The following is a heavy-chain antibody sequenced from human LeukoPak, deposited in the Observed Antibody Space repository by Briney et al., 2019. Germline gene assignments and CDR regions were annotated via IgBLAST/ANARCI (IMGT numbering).Heavy chain of an antibody. CDR2: IYYSGST. V-gene: IGHV4-39*01. CDR1: GGSISSSSYY. Sequence: SETLSLTCTVSGGSISSSSYYWGWIRQPPGKGLEWIGSIYYSGSTYYNPSLKSRVTISVDTSKNQFSLKLSSVTAADTAVYYCARLEAVAGILDYWGQGTLVTVSS. D-gene: IGHD6-19*01. CDR3: ARLEAVAGILDY. J-gene: IGHJ4*02.